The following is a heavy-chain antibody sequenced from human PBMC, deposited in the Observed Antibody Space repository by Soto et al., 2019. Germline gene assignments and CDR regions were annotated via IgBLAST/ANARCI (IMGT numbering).Heavy chain of an antibody. D-gene: IGHD2-2*01. V-gene: IGHV4-34*01. Sequence: QVQLQQWGAGLLKPSETLSLTCAVYGGSFSGYYWSWIRQPPGKGLEWIGEINHSGSTNYNPSLKSRVTISVDTSKNQFSLKLSSVTAADTAVDYCERGKRIVVVPAAIFDYWGQGTLVTVSS. CDR2: INHSGST. CDR1: GGSFSGYY. CDR3: ERGKRIVVVPAAIFDY. J-gene: IGHJ4*02.